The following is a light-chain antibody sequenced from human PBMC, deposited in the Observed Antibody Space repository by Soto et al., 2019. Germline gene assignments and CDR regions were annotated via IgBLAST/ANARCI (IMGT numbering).Light chain of an antibody. V-gene: IGKV3-15*01. CDR2: GAS. CDR1: QSVSSN. CDR3: QQYNNWPLT. Sequence: EIVMTQSPATLSVSPGERATLSCRASQSVSSNLAWYQQEPGQAPRLLIYGASTRATGIPARFSGSGSGTEFTLTISSLLSEDFAVYYCQQYNNWPLTFGQGTKVDIK. J-gene: IGKJ1*01.